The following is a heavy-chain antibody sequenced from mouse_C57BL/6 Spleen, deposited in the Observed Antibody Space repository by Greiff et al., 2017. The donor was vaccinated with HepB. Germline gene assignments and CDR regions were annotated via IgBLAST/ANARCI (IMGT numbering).Heavy chain of an antibody. Sequence: EVKLVESGGGLVQPGGSLSLSCAASGFTFTDYYMSWVRQPPGKALEWLGFIRNKANGYTTEYSASVKGRFTISRDNSQSILYLQMNALRAEDSATYYYAGYSSGKFAYWGQGTLVTVSA. D-gene: IGHD3-2*02. CDR3: AGYSSGKFAY. CDR2: IRNKANGYTT. CDR1: GFTFTDYY. J-gene: IGHJ3*01. V-gene: IGHV7-3*01.